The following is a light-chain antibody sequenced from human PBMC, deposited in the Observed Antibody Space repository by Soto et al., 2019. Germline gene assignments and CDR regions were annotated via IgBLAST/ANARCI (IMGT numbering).Light chain of an antibody. CDR3: AAWDDSLSGGV. V-gene: IGLV1-47*01. CDR2: RTN. J-gene: IGLJ2*01. CDR1: SSNIGSNY. Sequence: QSVLTQPPSASGTPGPKVTISCSGSSSNIGSNYVYWYQQLPGTAPKLLIYRTNQRPSGVPDRFSGSKSGTSASLAISGLRSEDETDYYCAAWDDSLSGGVFGGGTKLTVL.